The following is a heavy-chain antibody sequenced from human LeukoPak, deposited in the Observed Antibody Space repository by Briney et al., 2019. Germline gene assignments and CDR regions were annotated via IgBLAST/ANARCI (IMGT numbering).Heavy chain of an antibody. J-gene: IGHJ4*02. V-gene: IGHV5-51*01. CDR3: ARHGKYSSGSHYFDD. CDR1: GYSFTSYW. D-gene: IGHD3-22*01. Sequence: GESLKISCKASGYSFTSYWIAWVRQMPGKGLEWMGIIWPLDSEVRYSPSFQGQVTMSVDKSSTTAYLQWNRLKASDTAVYYCARHGKYSSGSHYFDDWGQGIPVSVSS. CDR2: IWPLDSEV.